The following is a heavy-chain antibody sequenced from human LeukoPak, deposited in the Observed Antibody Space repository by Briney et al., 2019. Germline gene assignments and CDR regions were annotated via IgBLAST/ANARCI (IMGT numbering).Heavy chain of an antibody. CDR2: IYYSGST. Sequence: PSETLSLTCSVSGGAISSYYWSWIRQLPGKGLEWIGYIYYSGSTNYNPSLKSRVTISVDTSKSQFSLKLSSVTAADTAVYYCARESSSWYYFDSWGQGTLVTVSS. J-gene: IGHJ4*02. CDR3: ARESSSWYYFDS. D-gene: IGHD6-13*01. CDR1: GGAISSYY. V-gene: IGHV4-59*01.